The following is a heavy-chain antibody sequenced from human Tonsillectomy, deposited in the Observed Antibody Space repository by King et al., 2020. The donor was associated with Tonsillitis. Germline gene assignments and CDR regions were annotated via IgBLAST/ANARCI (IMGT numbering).Heavy chain of an antibody. CDR2: IKSKTDGGTT. CDR1: GFTFSNAW. J-gene: IGHJ4*02. D-gene: IGHD3-3*01. Sequence: VQLVESGGGLVKPGGSLRLSCAASGFTFSNAWMSWVRQAPGKGLEWVGRIKSKTDGGTTDYAAPVKGRFTISRDDSKNTMYLQMNSLKTEDTAVYYCTTAPNHYDFWSGRYFAYWGQGTLVTVSS. V-gene: IGHV3-15*01. CDR3: TTAPNHYDFWSGRYFAY.